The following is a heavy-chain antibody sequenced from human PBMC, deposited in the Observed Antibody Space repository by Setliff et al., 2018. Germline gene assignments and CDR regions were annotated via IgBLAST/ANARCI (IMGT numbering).Heavy chain of an antibody. CDR2: ISAHNGNT. D-gene: IGHD6-13*01. J-gene: IGHJ6*02. V-gene: IGHV1-18*01. Sequence: GASVKVSCKASGYTFTSYGISWVRQAPGQGLEWMGWISAHNGNTNYAQKLQGRVTMTTDTSTSTAYMELRSLRSDDTAVYYCARVGSSSWLHPDVYYYYGMDVWGQGTTVTVSS. CDR1: GYTFTSYG. CDR3: ARVGSSSWLHPDVYYYYGMDV.